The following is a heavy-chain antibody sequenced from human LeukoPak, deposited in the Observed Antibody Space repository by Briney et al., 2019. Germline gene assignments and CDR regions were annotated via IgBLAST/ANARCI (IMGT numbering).Heavy chain of an antibody. CDR3: ARRSPDNSGYYLFDY. D-gene: IGHD3-22*01. V-gene: IGHV4-34*01. CDR2: INHSGNT. CDR1: GGSFSGYS. J-gene: IGHJ4*02. Sequence: SETLSLTCAVYGGSFSGYSWHWIRQPPGKGLEWIGDINHSGNTNYDPSLKSRVTISVDTSKNQFSLKLSSVTAADTAVYYCARRSPDNSGYYLFDYWGQGTLVTVSS.